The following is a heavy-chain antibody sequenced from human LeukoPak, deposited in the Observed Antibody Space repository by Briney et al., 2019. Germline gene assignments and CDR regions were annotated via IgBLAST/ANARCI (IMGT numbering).Heavy chain of an antibody. CDR3: ARVFGARGVARGYYYYGMDV. Sequence: GGSLRLSCAASGFTFTKYWMSWVRQTPGKGLEWVANIKHDGSEKFYVDSVKGRFSVSRDNAKNSLFLQMSSLGVEDTAVYYCARVFGARGVARGYYYYGMDVWGQGTTVTVSS. CDR2: IKHDGSEK. CDR1: GFTFTKYW. V-gene: IGHV3-7*01. D-gene: IGHD3-10*01. J-gene: IGHJ6*02.